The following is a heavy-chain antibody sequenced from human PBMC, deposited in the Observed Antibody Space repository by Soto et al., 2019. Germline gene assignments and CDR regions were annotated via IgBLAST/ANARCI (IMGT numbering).Heavy chain of an antibody. CDR2: IWYDGSNK. D-gene: IGHD3-9*01. CDR1: GFTFSSYG. V-gene: IGHV3-33*06. CDR3: AKVRFDYDILTGCLDY. Sequence: GGSLRLSCAASGFTFSSYGMHWVRQAPGKGLEWVAVIWYDGSNKYYADSVKGRFTISRDNSKNTLYLQMNSLRAEDTAVYYCAKVRFDYDILTGCLDYWGQGTLVTVSS. J-gene: IGHJ4*02.